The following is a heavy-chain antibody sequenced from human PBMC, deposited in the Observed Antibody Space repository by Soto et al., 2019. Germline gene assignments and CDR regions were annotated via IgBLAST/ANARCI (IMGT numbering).Heavy chain of an antibody. Sequence: GSGPTLVNPTQTLTLTCTFSGFSLSTSGVGVGWIRQPPGKALEWLALIYWDDDKRYSPSLKSRLTITKDTSKNQVVLTMTNMDPVDTATYYCAHRPSFGYSGYDAPFDYWGQGTLVTVSS. J-gene: IGHJ4*02. CDR2: IYWDDDK. V-gene: IGHV2-5*02. D-gene: IGHD5-12*01. CDR3: AHRPSFGYSGYDAPFDY. CDR1: GFSLSTSGVG.